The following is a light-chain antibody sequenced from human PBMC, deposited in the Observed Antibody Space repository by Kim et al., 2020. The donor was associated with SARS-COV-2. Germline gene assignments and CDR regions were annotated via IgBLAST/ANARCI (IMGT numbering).Light chain of an antibody. V-gene: IGLV3-9*01. CDR3: QVWDSTVV. J-gene: IGLJ2*01. Sequence: VSVAMGQTARISCGGNNIGGNSVQWYQQKPGQAPVLVIYSDNNRPSGIPERFSGSNLGNTATLTISRAQAGDEADYYCQVWDSTVVFGGGTQLTVL. CDR1: NIGGNS. CDR2: SDN.